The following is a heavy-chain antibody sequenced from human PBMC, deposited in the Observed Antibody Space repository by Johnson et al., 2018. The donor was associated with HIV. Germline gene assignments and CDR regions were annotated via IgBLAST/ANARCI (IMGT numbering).Heavy chain of an antibody. J-gene: IGHJ3*02. CDR2: MSYDRSNK. V-gene: IGHV3-30*18. Sequence: VQLVESGGGVVQPGRSLRLSCAASGFTFNSYGMHWVRQAPGKGLEWVAIMSYDRSNKNYGDSVKGRFTISRDNSKNTLYLQMNKLRPEDTAVYYCAKDRGSGTYLGRGIFDIWGQGTMVTVSS. CDR1: GFTFNSYG. CDR3: AKDRGSGTYLGRGIFDI. D-gene: IGHD1-26*01.